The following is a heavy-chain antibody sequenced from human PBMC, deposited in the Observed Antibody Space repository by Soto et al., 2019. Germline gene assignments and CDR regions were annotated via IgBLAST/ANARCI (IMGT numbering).Heavy chain of an antibody. J-gene: IGHJ4*02. V-gene: IGHV4-34*01. CDR2: INHSGST. CDR1: GGSLSGNY. Sequence: SETLSLTCAVYGGSLSGNYWSWIRQPPGKGLEWIGEINHSGSTNYNPSLKSRVTISVDTSKNQFSLNLSSVTAADTAVYYCVRDGYHFGSFDHWGPGTLVTVS. CDR3: VRDGYHFGSFDH. D-gene: IGHD3-16*01.